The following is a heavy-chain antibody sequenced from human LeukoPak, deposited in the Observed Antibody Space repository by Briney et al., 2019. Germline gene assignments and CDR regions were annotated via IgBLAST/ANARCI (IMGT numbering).Heavy chain of an antibody. Sequence: SVKVSCKASGGTFSSYAISWVRQAPGQGLEWMGGIIPIFGTANYAQKFQGRVTITADESTSTAYMELSSLRSEDTAVYYCARHCSGGSCYSGEYYMDVWGKGTTVTASS. D-gene: IGHD2-15*01. CDR1: GGTFSSYA. J-gene: IGHJ6*03. CDR2: IIPIFGTA. CDR3: ARHCSGGSCYSGEYYMDV. V-gene: IGHV1-69*13.